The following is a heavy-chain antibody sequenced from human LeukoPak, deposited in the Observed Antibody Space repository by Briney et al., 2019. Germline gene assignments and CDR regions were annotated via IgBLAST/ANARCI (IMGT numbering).Heavy chain of an antibody. CDR3: ARGMRAHRNFPYIDY. D-gene: IGHD4-11*01. Sequence: SQTLSLTCVISGDSVSGNSASWNWIRQSPSRGLEWLGRTYYESKGYNDYAVSVKSRIPITPDTSKKQFSLQLTSVTPEDTAVYYCARGMRAHRNFPYIDYWGQGSRVTVSS. CDR1: GDSVSGNSAS. V-gene: IGHV6-1*01. CDR2: TYYESKGYN. J-gene: IGHJ4*02.